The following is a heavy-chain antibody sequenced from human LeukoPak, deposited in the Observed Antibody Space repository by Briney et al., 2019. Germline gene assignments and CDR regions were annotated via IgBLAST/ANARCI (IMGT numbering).Heavy chain of an antibody. D-gene: IGHD3-16*01. CDR3: AVTSRSYAFDY. CDR2: INQDVSEA. V-gene: IGHV3-7*02. CDR1: GFTFTNNW. J-gene: IGHJ4*02. Sequence: GGSLRLSCTAAGFTFTNNWMFWVRQAPGKGPEWLANINQDVSEAYSVDSVKGRFTISRDNAKNSVYLQMNSLRVEDTAVYYCAVTSRSYAFDYWGPGTLVTVSS.